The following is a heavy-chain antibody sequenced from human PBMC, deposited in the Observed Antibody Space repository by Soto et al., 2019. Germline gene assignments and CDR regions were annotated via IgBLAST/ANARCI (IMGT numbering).Heavy chain of an antibody. CDR1: GFTFSNAW. CDR2: IKSKTDGGTT. D-gene: IGHD3-10*01. J-gene: IGHJ3*02. Sequence: GGSLRLSCAASGFTFSNAWMSWVRQAPGKGLEWVGRIKSKTDGGTTDYAAPVKGRFTISRDDSKNTLYLQMNSLKTEDTAVYYCTTGGITKTLAAHDAFDIWGQGTMVTVSS. CDR3: TTGGITKTLAAHDAFDI. V-gene: IGHV3-15*01.